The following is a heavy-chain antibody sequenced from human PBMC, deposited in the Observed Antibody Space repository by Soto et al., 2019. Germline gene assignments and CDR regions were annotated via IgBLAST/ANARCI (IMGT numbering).Heavy chain of an antibody. V-gene: IGHV3-21*05. CDR3: ARDSSSWNYYYYYGMDV. Sequence: GGSLRLSCAASGFTFSSYSMNWVRQAPGKGLEWVSYISSSSSYTNYADSVKGRFTISRDNAKNSLYLQMNSLRAEDTAVYYCARDSSSWNYYYYYGMDVWGQGTTVTVSS. CDR1: GFTFSSYS. J-gene: IGHJ6*02. CDR2: ISSSSSYT. D-gene: IGHD6-13*01.